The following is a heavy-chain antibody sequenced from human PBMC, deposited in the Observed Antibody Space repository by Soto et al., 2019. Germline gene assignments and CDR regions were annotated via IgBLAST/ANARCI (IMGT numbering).Heavy chain of an antibody. V-gene: IGHV4-31*03. CDR2: IYYSGSI. J-gene: IGHJ5*02. CDR1: VGSITILVSY. CDR3: ARQSESTGYFYGWFDP. D-gene: IGHD3-9*01. Sequence: QVQLQESGPGLVRPSQTLSLTSPVPVGSITILVSYGPWFRQHPGKGLEWIGNIYYSGSIHFNPSLKSRLTMLVDTSENQFSLKLTSVTAADTAVYYCARQSESTGYFYGWFDPWGQGTLVTVSS.